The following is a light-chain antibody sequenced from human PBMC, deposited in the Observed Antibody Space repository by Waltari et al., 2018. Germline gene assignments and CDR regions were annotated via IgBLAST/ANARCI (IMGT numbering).Light chain of an antibody. CDR1: QRFSYSRDNKNY. J-gene: IGKJ1*01. CDR2: WAS. CDR3: QQYYIAPWT. V-gene: IGKV4-1*01. Sequence: DVVMTQSPDSLAVSLGERATINCTSTQRFSYSRDNKNYLAWFQPKPGQPPKLLIYWASTRESGVPDRFTGSGSGTDFTLTINSLQAEDVAVYYCQQYYIAPWTFGQGSKVEIK.